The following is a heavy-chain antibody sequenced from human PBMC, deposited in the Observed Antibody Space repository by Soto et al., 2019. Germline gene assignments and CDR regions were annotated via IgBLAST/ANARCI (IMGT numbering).Heavy chain of an antibody. CDR2: IFHSGNA. CDR1: CGSIRNVY. CDR3: ARAHAPTLPFDY. V-gene: IGHV4-59*01. D-gene: IGHD2-15*01. J-gene: IGHJ4*02. Sequence: SETLSLTCTVSCGSIRNVYWSWIRQPPGKGLEWIGFIFHSGNAKYNPSLKSRVTMSVDTSKNQFSLSLDSVTAADTAVYFCARAHAPTLPFDYWGQGTLVTVSS.